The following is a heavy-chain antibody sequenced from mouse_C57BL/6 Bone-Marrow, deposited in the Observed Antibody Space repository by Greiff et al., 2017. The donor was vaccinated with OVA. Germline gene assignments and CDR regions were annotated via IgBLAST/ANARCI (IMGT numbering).Heavy chain of an antibody. CDR1: GYTFTSYW. CDR2: INPCNGGA. V-gene: IGHV1-53*01. CDR3: ALLRERYFDV. D-gene: IGHD1-1*01. J-gene: IGHJ1*03. Sequence: QVQLKQPGTELVKPGASVKLSCKASGYTFTSYWMHWVKQRPGQGLEWIGNINPCNGGATYNEKFKSKATLTVDKSSSTAYMQLSSLTSEDSAVYYCALLRERYFDVWGTGTTVTVSS.